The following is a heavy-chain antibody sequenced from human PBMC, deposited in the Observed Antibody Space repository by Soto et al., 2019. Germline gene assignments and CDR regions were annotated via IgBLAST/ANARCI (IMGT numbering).Heavy chain of an antibody. CDR2: ISDSGGTS. J-gene: IGHJ4*02. D-gene: IGHD1-26*01. CDR3: AKRPRALLTFDY. Sequence: VQLVDSGGGLVQPGGSLRLSCAASGFIFSNYVMSWVRQAPGKRLEWVSSISDSGGTSYYADSVKGRFTISRDKSKNTLYLQMNSLRAEDTAIYYCAKRPRALLTFDYWGQGTLVTVSS. V-gene: IGHV3-23*04. CDR1: GFIFSNYV.